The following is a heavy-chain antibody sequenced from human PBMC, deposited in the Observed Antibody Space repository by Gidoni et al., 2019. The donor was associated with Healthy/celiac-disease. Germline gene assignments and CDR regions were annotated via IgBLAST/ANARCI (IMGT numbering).Heavy chain of an antibody. D-gene: IGHD5-18*01. V-gene: IGHV1-46*01. CDR1: GYTFTSYY. Sequence: QVQLVQSGAEVKKPGASVKVSCKASGYTFTSYYMPWVRQAPGQGLEWMGIINPSGGSTRYAQKFQGRVTMTRDTSTSTVYMALSSLRSEDTAVYYCARGPRGAMAQVFFDYWGQGTLVTVSS. CDR3: ARGPRGAMAQVFFDY. J-gene: IGHJ4*02. CDR2: INPSGGST.